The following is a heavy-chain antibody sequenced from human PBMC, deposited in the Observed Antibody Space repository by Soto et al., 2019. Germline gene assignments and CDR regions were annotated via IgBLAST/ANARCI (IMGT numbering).Heavy chain of an antibody. CDR2: ISWNSGSI. Sequence: SLKISCAASGFTFDDYAMHWVRQAPGKGLEWVSGISWNSGSIGYADSVKGRFTISRDNAKNSLYLQMNSLRAEDTALYYCAKGSVPVGATTFDYWGQGTLVTVSS. CDR1: GFTFDDYA. D-gene: IGHD1-26*01. V-gene: IGHV3-9*01. CDR3: AKGSVPVGATTFDY. J-gene: IGHJ4*02.